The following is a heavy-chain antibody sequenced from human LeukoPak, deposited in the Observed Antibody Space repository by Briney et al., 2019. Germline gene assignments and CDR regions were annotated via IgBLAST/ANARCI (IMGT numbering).Heavy chain of an antibody. J-gene: IGHJ3*02. CDR2: TRNKANSYTT. V-gene: IGHV3-72*01. CDR3: ARLSGSYGDAFDI. Sequence: GGYLRLSCAASGFTFSDHYMDWVRQAPGKGLEWVGRTRNKANSYTTEYAASVKGRFTISRDDSKNSLYLQMNSLKTEDTAVYYCARLSGSYGDAFDIWGQGTMVTVSS. CDR1: GFTFSDHY. D-gene: IGHD1-26*01.